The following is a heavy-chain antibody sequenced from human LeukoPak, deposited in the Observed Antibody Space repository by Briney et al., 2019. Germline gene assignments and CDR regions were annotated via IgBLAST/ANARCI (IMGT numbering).Heavy chain of an antibody. D-gene: IGHD6-13*01. J-gene: IGHJ5*02. Sequence: SETLSLTCAVYGESISGYYWSWIRQPPGKGLEWIGEINHSGSTNYNPSLKSRVTISVDTSKNQFSLKLSSVTAADTVVYYCVSGRGSWLYNWFDPWGQGTLVTVSS. CDR1: GESISGYY. CDR3: VSGRGSWLYNWFDP. CDR2: INHSGST. V-gene: IGHV4-34*01.